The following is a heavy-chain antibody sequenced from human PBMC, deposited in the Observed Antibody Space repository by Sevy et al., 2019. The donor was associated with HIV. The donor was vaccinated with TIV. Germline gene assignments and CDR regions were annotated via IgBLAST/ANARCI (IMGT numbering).Heavy chain of an antibody. CDR1: GFSFEDYA. Sequence: GGSLRLSCAASGFSFEDYAMHWVHQVPGKGLEWVSSISWNSNTIDYADSVKGRFTISRDNAKNSLYLQMNSLRNGDTALYYCAKDTRTYSGSYYLDYWGQGTLVTVSS. CDR2: ISWNSNTI. D-gene: IGHD1-26*01. CDR3: AKDTRTYSGSYYLDY. J-gene: IGHJ4*02. V-gene: IGHV3-9*01.